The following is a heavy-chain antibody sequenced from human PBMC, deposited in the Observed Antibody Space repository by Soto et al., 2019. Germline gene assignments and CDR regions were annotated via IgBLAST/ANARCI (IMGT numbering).Heavy chain of an antibody. V-gene: IGHV4-59*01. J-gene: IGHJ6*02. CDR1: GGSISSYY. CDR3: ARVRSGSWNFSGYYYGMDV. Sequence: SETLSLTCTVSGGSISSYYWSWIRQPPGRGLEWIGYIYYSGSTNYNPSLKSRVTISVDTSKNQFSLKLSSVTAADTAVYYCARVRSGSWNFSGYYYGMDVWGQGTTVTVS. CDR2: IYYSGST. D-gene: IGHD1-7*01.